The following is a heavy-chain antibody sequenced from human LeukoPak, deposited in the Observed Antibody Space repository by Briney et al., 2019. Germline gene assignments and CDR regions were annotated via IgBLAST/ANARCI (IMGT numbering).Heavy chain of an antibody. CDR1: GFTFSSYG. J-gene: IGHJ3*02. CDR2: LWHGGSNK. V-gene: IGHV3-33*01. CDR3: ATIRFLEEGVFDI. D-gene: IGHD3-3*01. Sequence: HPGRSLRHSCAASGFTFSSYGMHWVRQAPGKGVECGAVLWHGGSNKYYADPVKGRFTSSRDNSKNTLYLQMNSLRAEETAVYYCATIRFLEEGVFDIWGQGTMVTVSS.